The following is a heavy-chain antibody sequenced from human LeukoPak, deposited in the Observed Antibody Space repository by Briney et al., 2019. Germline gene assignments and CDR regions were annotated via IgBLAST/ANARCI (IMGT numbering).Heavy chain of an antibody. CDR3: ARVELGGALGYCSSTSYSYAFDT. J-gene: IGHJ3*02. V-gene: IGHV4-34*01. CDR2: INHSGST. CDR1: GGSFSGYY. D-gene: IGHD2-2*01. Sequence: SETLSLTCAVYGGSFSGYYWSWIRQPPGKGLEWIGEINHSGSTNYNPSLKSRVTISVDTSKNQFSLKLSSVTAADTAVYYCARVELGGALGYCSSTSYSYAFDTWGQGTMVTVSS.